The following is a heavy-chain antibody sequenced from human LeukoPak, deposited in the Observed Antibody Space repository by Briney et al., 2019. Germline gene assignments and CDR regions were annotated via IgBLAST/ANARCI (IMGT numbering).Heavy chain of an antibody. CDR1: GGSISSYY. CDR3: ARDSWYYYDSSGYYYYYYGMDV. D-gene: IGHD3-22*01. J-gene: IGHJ6*02. V-gene: IGHV4-4*07. Sequence: KTSETLSLTCTVSGGSISSYYWSWIRQPAGKGLEWIGRIYTSGSTNYNPSLKSRVTMSVDTSKNQFSLKLSSVTAADTAVYYCARDSWYYYDSSGYYYYYYGMDVWGQGTTVTVSS. CDR2: IYTSGST.